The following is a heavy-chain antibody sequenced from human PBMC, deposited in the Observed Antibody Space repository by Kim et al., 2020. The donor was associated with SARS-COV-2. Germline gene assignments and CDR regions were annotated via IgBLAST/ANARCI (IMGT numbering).Heavy chain of an antibody. CDR3: ARASPGGYGSD. V-gene: IGHV3-11*05. D-gene: IGHD3-10*01. CDR2: K. Sequence: KNYADSVKGRFTISRDNAKNSLYLQMNSLRAEDTAVYYCARASPGGYGSDWGQGTLVTVSS. J-gene: IGHJ4*02.